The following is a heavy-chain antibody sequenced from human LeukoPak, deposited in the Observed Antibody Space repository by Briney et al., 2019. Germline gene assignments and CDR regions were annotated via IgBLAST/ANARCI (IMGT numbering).Heavy chain of an antibody. CDR2: VDYSGST. CDR3: ARPRGIAAAWFDP. V-gene: IGHV4-39*01. Sequence: SETLSLTCTVSGGSISRSSYNWGWIRQPPGKGLEWIGSVDYSGSTYYNPSLKSRVTISVDTTENQFSLMVTSVTAADTAVYYCARPRGIAAAWFDPWGQGTLVTVSS. CDR1: GGSISRSSYN. D-gene: IGHD6-13*01. J-gene: IGHJ5*02.